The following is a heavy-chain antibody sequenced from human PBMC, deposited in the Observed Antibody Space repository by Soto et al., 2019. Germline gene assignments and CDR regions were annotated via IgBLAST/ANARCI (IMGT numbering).Heavy chain of an antibody. CDR2: INWNDDE. J-gene: IGHJ3*02. CDR1: GFSLNTRAVG. CDR3: AHRHDLGGFDI. Sequence: QITLKESGPTLVKPTQTLTLTCTFSGFSLNTRAVGVGWIRQPPGKALEWLALINWNDDERYSPSLKDRLTIAKDTSRNQVVLTMTNVDPVDTATYYCAHRHDLGGFDIRGPGTTVTFSS. V-gene: IGHV2-5*01. D-gene: IGHD2-15*01.